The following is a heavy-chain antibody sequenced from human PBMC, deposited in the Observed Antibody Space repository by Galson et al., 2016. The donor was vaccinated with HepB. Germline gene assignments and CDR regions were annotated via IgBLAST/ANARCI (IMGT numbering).Heavy chain of an antibody. Sequence: SLRLSCAASGSTFSGVAMNWVRQAPGKGLEWLSYIHPGGAHILYADSVEGRFTVSRDNSKNSLYLQMNRLRAENTAVYYCARDGYFDWSTVCYFDYWGQGALVTVSS. D-gene: IGHD3-9*01. CDR2: IHPGGAHI. CDR3: ARDGYFDWSTVCYFDY. J-gene: IGHJ4*02. V-gene: IGHV3-48*01. CDR1: GSTFSGVA.